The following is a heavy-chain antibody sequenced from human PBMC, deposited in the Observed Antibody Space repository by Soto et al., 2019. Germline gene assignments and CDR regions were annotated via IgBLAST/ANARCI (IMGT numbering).Heavy chain of an antibody. D-gene: IGHD2-2*01. CDR1: GGSISNYY. CDR2: IYYSGST. CDR3: ASAVLPATAPFDS. V-gene: IGHV4-59*01. J-gene: IGHJ4*02. Sequence: QVQLQESGPRLVKPSETLSLTCIVSGGSISNYYWSWIRQPPGKGLEWIGYIYYSGSTNYNPSLQSPVTISVDTSKTQFSLTLSSVTAADTAVYYCASAVLPATAPFDSWGQGTLVTVSS.